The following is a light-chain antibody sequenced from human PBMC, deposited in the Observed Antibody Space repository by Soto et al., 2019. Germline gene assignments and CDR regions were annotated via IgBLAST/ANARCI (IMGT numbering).Light chain of an antibody. Sequence: QSALTQPPSASGSPGQSVTISCTGTSSDVGGYNYVSWYQQYPGRAPKLMIYEVTKRPSGVPDRFSGSKSGNTASLTVSGLHAAEEEDYYCCPSAASSQCDFVFGGGTQLTVL. V-gene: IGLV2-8*01. J-gene: IGLJ3*02. CDR3: CPSAASSQCDFV. CDR2: EVT. CDR1: SSDVGGYNY.